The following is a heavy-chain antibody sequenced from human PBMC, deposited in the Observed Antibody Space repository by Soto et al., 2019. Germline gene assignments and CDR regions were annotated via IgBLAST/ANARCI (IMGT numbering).Heavy chain of an antibody. Sequence: QVQLVQSGAEVKKPGSSVKVSCKASGGTFSSYTISWVRQAPGQGLEWMGRIIPILGIANYAQKFQGRVTITADKSTSTAYMELSSLRSEDTAVYYCARQKNIVATIPKPDAFDIWGQGTMVTVSS. D-gene: IGHD5-12*01. J-gene: IGHJ3*02. CDR1: GGTFSSYT. CDR2: IIPILGIA. CDR3: ARQKNIVATIPKPDAFDI. V-gene: IGHV1-69*02.